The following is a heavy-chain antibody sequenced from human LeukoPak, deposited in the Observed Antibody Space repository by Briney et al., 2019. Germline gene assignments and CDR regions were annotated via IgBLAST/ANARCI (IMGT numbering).Heavy chain of an antibody. V-gene: IGHV1-46*01. D-gene: IGHD6-19*01. CDR1: GYTFTSYY. CDR2: INPSGGST. J-gene: IGHJ4*02. Sequence: ASVKVSCKASGYTFTSYYMHWVRQAPGQGLEWMGIINPSGGSTTYAQKFQGRVTMTRDTSMSTVYMELSSLRSEDTAVFYCARGGSLAAAPHRYYFDYWGQGTPVTVSS. CDR3: ARGGSLAAAPHRYYFDY.